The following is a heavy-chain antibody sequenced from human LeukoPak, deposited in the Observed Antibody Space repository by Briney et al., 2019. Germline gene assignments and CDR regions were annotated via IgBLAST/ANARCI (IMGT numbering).Heavy chain of an antibody. V-gene: IGHV3-9*01. CDR1: GFTFDDYA. J-gene: IGHJ5*02. CDR3: AKGLAAGTFAWFDP. D-gene: IGHD6-13*01. Sequence: GGSLRLSCAASGFTFDDYAMHWVRQAPGKGLEWVSGISWNSGSLGYADSVKGRFTISRDNAKNSLYLQMNSLRAEDTALYYCAKGLAAGTFAWFDPWGQGTLVTVSS. CDR2: ISWNSGSL.